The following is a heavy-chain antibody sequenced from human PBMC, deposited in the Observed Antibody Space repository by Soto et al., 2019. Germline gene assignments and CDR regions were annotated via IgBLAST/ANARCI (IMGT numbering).Heavy chain of an antibody. CDR3: CSLDYGQWY. V-gene: IGHV1-46*03. CDR1: GYTFTSHH. D-gene: IGHD3-10*01. CDR2: INPRSGGT. Sequence: ASVKVSCKASGYTFTSHHMRWVRQVPGEGLDWMGMINPRSGGTNSPQKFQGRVTMTRDTSTSTVYMELSSLRSEDTAVYYCCSLDYGQWYWGQVSLVTVSS. J-gene: IGHJ4*02.